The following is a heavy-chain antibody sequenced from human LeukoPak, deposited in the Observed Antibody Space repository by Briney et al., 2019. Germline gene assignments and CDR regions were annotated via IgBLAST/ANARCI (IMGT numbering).Heavy chain of an antibody. CDR1: GASVSSGSYY. J-gene: IGHJ4*02. V-gene: IGHV4-61*01. Sequence: PSETLSLTCTVSGASVSSGSYYWSWIRQSPGEGLEWIGFMSYNVHTDYNPSLKSRVTLSADTSNNQFSLRLNSVTAADTAVYFCATVAVAGTGPDNWGQGTLVTVSS. CDR3: ATVAVAGTGPDN. CDR2: MSYNVHT. D-gene: IGHD6-13*01.